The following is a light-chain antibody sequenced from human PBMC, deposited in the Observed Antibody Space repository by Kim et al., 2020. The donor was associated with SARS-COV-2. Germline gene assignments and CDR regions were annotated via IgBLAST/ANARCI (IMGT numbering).Light chain of an antibody. Sequence: GQRVTISCTGSSSDIGAGYDVHWYQQLPGTAPKLVIYGNNNRPSGVPDRFSASKSGTSASLAITGLQAEDEADYYCQSYDNSLFAVFGGGTQLTVL. CDR3: QSYDNSLFAV. CDR2: GNN. V-gene: IGLV1-40*01. CDR1: SSDIGAGYD. J-gene: IGLJ2*01.